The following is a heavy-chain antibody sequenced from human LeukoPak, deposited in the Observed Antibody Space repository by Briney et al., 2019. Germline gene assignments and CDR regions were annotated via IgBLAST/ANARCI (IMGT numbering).Heavy chain of an antibody. CDR1: GFTFSSYS. J-gene: IGHJ6*03. Sequence: GGSLRLSCAASGFTFSSYSMNWVRQAPGKGLEWVSSISSSSSYIYYADSVKGRFTISRDNAKNSLYLQMNSLRAEDTAVYYCARPKDCCSSTSCYSYYYYYMDVWGKGTTVTVSS. V-gene: IGHV3-21*01. CDR2: ISSSSSYI. CDR3: ARPKDCCSSTSCYSYYYYYMDV. D-gene: IGHD2-2*01.